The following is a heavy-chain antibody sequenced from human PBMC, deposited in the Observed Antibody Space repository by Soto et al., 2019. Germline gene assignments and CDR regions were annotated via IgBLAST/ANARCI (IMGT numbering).Heavy chain of an antibody. CDR3: ASAHDFWSGYQAPLYYYYGMDV. CDR1: GGTFSSYA. CDR2: IIPIFGTA. V-gene: IGHV1-69*13. J-gene: IGHJ6*02. D-gene: IGHD3-3*01. Sequence: GASVKVSCKASGGTFSSYAISWLRQSPGQGLEWMGGIIPIFGTANYAQKFQGRVTITADESTSTAYMELSSLRSEDTAVYYCASAHDFWSGYQAPLYYYYGMDVWGQGTTVTVSS.